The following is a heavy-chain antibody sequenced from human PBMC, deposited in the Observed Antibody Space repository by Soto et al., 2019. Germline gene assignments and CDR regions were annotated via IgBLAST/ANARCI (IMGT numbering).Heavy chain of an antibody. CDR3: AHRPLDYNSGAPYFDY. Sequence: QITLRETGPTLVNPTQTLTLTCTLSGFSLTTDGAGVGWIRQPPGKALEWLALIYWDDDKRYSPSLRSRLTNTKDTSKNQVVLTMTNVDPVDTATYYCAHRPLDYNSGAPYFDYWGQGTLVTVSS. V-gene: IGHV2-5*02. J-gene: IGHJ4*02. CDR2: IYWDDDK. D-gene: IGHD4-4*01. CDR1: GFSLTTDGAG.